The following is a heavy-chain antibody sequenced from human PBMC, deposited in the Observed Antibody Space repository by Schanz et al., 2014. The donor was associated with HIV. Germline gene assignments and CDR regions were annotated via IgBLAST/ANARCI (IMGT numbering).Heavy chain of an antibody. CDR2: IYYSGST. CDR3: ARELYSSGWYWYFDL. V-gene: IGHV4-30-4*08. J-gene: IGHJ2*01. CDR1: GGSISSGGYY. Sequence: QVQLQESGPGLVKPSQTLSLTCTVSGGSISSGGYYWSWIRQHPGKGLEWIGYIYYSGSTSYNPSLKSRVTISVDTSKNQFSLKLSSVTAADTAVYYCARELYSSGWYWYFDLWGRGTLVTVSS. D-gene: IGHD6-19*01.